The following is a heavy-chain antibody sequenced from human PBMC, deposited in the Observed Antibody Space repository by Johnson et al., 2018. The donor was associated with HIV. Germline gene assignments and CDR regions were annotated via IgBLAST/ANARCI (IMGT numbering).Heavy chain of an antibody. V-gene: IGHV3-74*03. D-gene: IGHD6-13*01. Sequence: EVQLVESGGGLVQPGGSLRLSCAASGFIFRNDWMHWVRQAPGKGLVWVARIYSDGSDTAYADSEKGRYTISRDNAKKTLYLQMNRLRVDGTALYYCARDFVAFWVCTAFDIWGQGTRVTVSS. J-gene: IGHJ3*02. CDR3: ARDFVAFWVCTAFDI. CDR2: IYSDGSDT. CDR1: GFIFRNDW.